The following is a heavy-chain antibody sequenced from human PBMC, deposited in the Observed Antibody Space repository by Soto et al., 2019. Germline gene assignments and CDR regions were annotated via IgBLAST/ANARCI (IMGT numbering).Heavy chain of an antibody. D-gene: IGHD3-10*01. CDR1: GGSISDYY. V-gene: IGHV4-59*08. J-gene: IGHJ6*02. CDR2: IYYSGST. CDR3: ARHGRDYYNGMDV. Sequence: SETLSLTCTVSGGSISDYYWSWIRQSPGKGLEWIGYIYYSGSTNKNPSLKSRVTISLDMSKNQFSLNLSSVTAADTAVYYCARHGRDYYNGMDVWGQGTTVTVS.